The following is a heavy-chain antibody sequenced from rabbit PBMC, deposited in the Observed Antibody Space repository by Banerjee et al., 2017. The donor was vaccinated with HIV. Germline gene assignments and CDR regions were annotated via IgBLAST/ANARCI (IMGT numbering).Heavy chain of an antibody. D-gene: IGHD4-1*01. V-gene: IGHV1S40*01. CDR3: ARNDYNSGWASNL. J-gene: IGHJ4*01. CDR1: GIDFSSYY. Sequence: QQLVESGGGLVKPGASLTLTCKASGIDFSSYYMCWVRQAPGKGLEWIGCIDTGSGSTYYASWAKGRFTISKTSSTTVTLQMTSLTAADTATYFCARNDYNSGWASNLWGQGTLVTVS. CDR2: IDTGSGST.